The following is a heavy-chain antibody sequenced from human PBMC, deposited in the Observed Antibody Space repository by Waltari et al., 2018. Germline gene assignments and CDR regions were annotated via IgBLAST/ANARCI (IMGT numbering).Heavy chain of an antibody. CDR1: GFSLSTSGVG. V-gene: IGHV2-5*01. J-gene: IGHJ2*01. CDR3: AHRGGSGWRRNYWYFDL. D-gene: IGHD6-19*01. Sequence: QITLKESGPTLVKPTQTLTLTCTFSGFSLSTSGVGVGWIRQPPGKALELLALSYVNDDKRYSPSLTSRLTIPKDTSKNPVVLTMTNMDPADTATYYCAHRGGSGWRRNYWYFDLWGRGTLVTVSS. CDR2: SYVNDDK.